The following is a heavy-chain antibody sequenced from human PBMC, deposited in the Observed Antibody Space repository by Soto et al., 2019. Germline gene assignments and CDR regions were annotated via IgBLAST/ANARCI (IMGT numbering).Heavy chain of an antibody. Sequence: QVQLQESGPGLVKPSETLSLTCTVSGGSISSYYWSWIRQPPGKGLEWIGYIYYSGSTNYNPSLKSRVTISVDTSKNQFSLKLSSVTAADTAVYYCARDATTVTTRYYYGMDVWGQGTTVTVSS. CDR3: ARDATTVTTRYYYGMDV. CDR2: IYYSGST. V-gene: IGHV4-59*01. CDR1: GGSISSYY. D-gene: IGHD4-4*01. J-gene: IGHJ6*02.